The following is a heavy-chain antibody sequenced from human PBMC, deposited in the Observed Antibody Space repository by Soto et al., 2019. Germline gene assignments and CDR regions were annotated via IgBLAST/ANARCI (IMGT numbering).Heavy chain of an antibody. Sequence: SQTLSRTCAISGDSVSSNSAAWKWIRQCPSRGLEWLGRTYYRSKWYNDYAVSVKSRITINPDTSKNQFSLQLNSVTPEDTAVYYCAREVATQKLYYFDCWGQGTLVTVSS. CDR1: GDSVSSNSAA. CDR2: TYYRSKWYN. V-gene: IGHV6-1*01. CDR3: AREVATQKLYYFDC. D-gene: IGHD5-12*01. J-gene: IGHJ4*02.